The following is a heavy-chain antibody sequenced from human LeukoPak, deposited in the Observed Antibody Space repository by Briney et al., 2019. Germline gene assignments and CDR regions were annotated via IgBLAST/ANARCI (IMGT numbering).Heavy chain of an antibody. V-gene: IGHV4-34*01. CDR3: AREEGYYDSSGYNWFDP. J-gene: IGHJ5*02. CDR1: DGSFSGYY. Sequence: SETLSLTCAVYDGSFSGYYWSWIRQPPGKGLEWIGEINHSGSTNYNPSLKSRVTMSVDTSKNQFSLKLSSVTAADTAVYYCAREEGYYDSSGYNWFDPWGQGTLVTVSS. D-gene: IGHD3-22*01. CDR2: INHSGST.